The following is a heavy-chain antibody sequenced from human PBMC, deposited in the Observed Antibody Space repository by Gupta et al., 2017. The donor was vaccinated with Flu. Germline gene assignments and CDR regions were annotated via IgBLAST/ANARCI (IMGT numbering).Heavy chain of an antibody. V-gene: IGHV1-18*01. CDR3: ATVEKVEEWLPQYNNYFRMDV. D-gene: IGHD5-12*01. Sequence: EVIQSGGEMTKPGASVTLSCKASGYKFLNYGITWVRQDPGQALEWMGWINAESGETRYAQRLQGRISMTTEACTCTGFMELRSLTFDDTAVYFCATVEKVEEWLPQYNNYFRMDVWGQGTTVTVSS. CDR2: INAESGET. CDR1: GYKFLNYG. J-gene: IGHJ6*02.